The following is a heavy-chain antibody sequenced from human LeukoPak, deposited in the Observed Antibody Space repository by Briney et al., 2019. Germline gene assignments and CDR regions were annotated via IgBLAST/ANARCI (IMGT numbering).Heavy chain of an antibody. CDR2: INPNSGGT. V-gene: IGHV1-2*02. CDR1: GYTFTGYY. Sequence: ASVRVSCTASGYTFTGYYMHWVRQAPGQGREWMGWINPNSGGTNYAQKFQGRVTMTRDTSISTAYMELSRLRSDDTAVYYCARVGWAPGVDIDTKYSSSMGGGYWGQGTLVTVSS. J-gene: IGHJ4*02. CDR3: ARVGWAPGVDIDTKYSSSMGGGY. D-gene: IGHD6-6*01.